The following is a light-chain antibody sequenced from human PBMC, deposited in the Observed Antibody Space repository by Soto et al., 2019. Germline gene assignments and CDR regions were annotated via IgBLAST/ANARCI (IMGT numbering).Light chain of an antibody. CDR2: DAF. CDR1: ERISRN. V-gene: IGKV3-15*01. CDR3: QQYNSWPPIT. J-gene: IGKJ5*01. Sequence: EVVLTQSPATLSVSPGESATLSCRACERISRNLAWYQQKPGQAHRLLIYDAFTRATGIPDRFSGGGSGTEFTLTISSLQSEDFVVYYCQQYNSWPPITFGQGTRLEI.